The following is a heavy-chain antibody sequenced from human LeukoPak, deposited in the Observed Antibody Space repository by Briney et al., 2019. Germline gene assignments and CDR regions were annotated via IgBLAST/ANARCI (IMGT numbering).Heavy chain of an antibody. J-gene: IGHJ4*02. D-gene: IGHD1-7*01. CDR3: ARRGRETGTTGSLDY. V-gene: IGHV4-39*01. CDR1: GGSISSSSYY. CDR2: IYYSGST. Sequence: SETLSLTCTVSGGSISSSSYYWGWIRQPPGKGLEWIVSIYYSGSTYYNPSLKSRVTISVDTSKNQFSLKLSSVTAADTAVYYCARRGRETGTTGSLDYWGQGTLVTVSS.